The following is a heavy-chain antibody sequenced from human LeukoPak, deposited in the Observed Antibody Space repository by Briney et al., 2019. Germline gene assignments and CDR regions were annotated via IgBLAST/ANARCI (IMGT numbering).Heavy chain of an antibody. CDR3: ARGGHDFWSGYYGMDV. D-gene: IGHD3-3*01. J-gene: IGHJ6*02. Sequence: ASVKVSCKASGYTFTSYGIIWVRQAPGQGLEWMGWISGHTGNTQYAQNFQGRVSMTTDTSTRTAYMELRSLTSDDTAVYYCARGGHDFWSGYYGMDVWGQGTTVTVSS. CDR2: ISGHTGNT. V-gene: IGHV1-18*01. CDR1: GYTFTSYG.